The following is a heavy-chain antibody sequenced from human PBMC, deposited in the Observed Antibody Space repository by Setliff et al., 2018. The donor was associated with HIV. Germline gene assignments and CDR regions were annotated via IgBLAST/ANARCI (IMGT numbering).Heavy chain of an antibody. CDR2: INHSGSG. J-gene: IGHJ5*02. CDR3: ARSSRGYCSGGSCYGFDP. Sequence: SETLSLTCGVYGGSLSDYYWSWIRQPPGKGLEWIGEINHSGSGNYNPSLKSRVTISVDTSKNQLSLNVTSVTAADTAVYYCARSSRGYCSGGSCYGFDPWGQGNLVTVSS. D-gene: IGHD2-15*01. V-gene: IGHV4-34*01. CDR1: GGSLSDYY.